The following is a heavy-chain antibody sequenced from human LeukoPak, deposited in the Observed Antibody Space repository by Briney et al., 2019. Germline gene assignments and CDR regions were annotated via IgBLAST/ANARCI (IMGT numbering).Heavy chain of an antibody. V-gene: IGHV1-2*02. CDR3: ARANFLYCSSTACLFDY. D-gene: IGHD2-2*01. J-gene: IGHJ4*02. CDR1: GYTLTDYY. CDR2: INLNDGDT. Sequence: ASVQVSCTASGYTLTDYYMHWVRQAPGQGFEWMGWINLNDGDTNYAQQFQGRVTMTRDTSISTAHREVSRLRSDDTAVYYCARANFLYCSSTACLFDYWGQGTLVTVSS.